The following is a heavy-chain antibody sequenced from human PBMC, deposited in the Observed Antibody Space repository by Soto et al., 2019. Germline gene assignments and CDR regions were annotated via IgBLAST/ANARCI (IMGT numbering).Heavy chain of an antibody. CDR3: ARGVAAAGTDWFDP. V-gene: IGHV1-8*01. Sequence: QVQLVQSGAEVKKPGASVRVSCKTSGYSFTSDDINWVRQATGQGLEWMGWMNPSSGDTGYAQKFQGSVTRTRDTAISTAYMELSRLTSQDTAVYYCARGVAAAGTDWFDPWGQGTLVTVSS. J-gene: IGHJ5*02. CDR1: GYSFTSDD. D-gene: IGHD6-13*01. CDR2: MNPSSGDT.